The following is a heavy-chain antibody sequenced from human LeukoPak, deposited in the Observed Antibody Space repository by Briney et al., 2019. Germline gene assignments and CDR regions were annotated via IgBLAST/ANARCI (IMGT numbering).Heavy chain of an antibody. CDR2: ISGSGGST. V-gene: IGHV3-23*01. D-gene: IGHD1-14*01. Sequence: GGSLRLSCAASGFTFSNYAFHWVRQAPGKGLEWVSAISGSGGSTYDADSVKGRFTISRDNSKNTLYLQMNSLRVEDTAVYYCAKDDRPLGFAFNVWGQGTMVTVSS. CDR1: GFTFSNYA. CDR3: AKDDRPLGFAFNV. J-gene: IGHJ3*01.